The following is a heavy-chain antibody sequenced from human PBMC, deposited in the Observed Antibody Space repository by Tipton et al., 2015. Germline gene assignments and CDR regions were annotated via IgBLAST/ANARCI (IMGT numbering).Heavy chain of an antibody. J-gene: IGHJ6*02. CDR3: TASDDVEMGFDDYMFISHV. Sequence: QLVQSGAEVKKPGSSVTVSCKVSGDTFTNYAFSWVRQAPGQGPEWIGGIIPLFGTSKSAQKFQGRLAIMADDSTYTTYMTLSGLTSEDTAVYFCTASDDVEMGFDDYMFISHVWGQGTTVTVSS. V-gene: IGHV1-69*01. CDR1: GDTFTNYA. CDR2: IIPLFGTS. D-gene: IGHD4-11*01.